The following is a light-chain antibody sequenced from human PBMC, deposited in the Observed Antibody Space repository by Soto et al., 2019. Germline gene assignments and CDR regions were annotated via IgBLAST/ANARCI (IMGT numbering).Light chain of an antibody. CDR3: TSCTSSSTPCV. CDR2: NVS. J-gene: IGLJ1*01. Sequence: QSALTQPPSVSGSPGQSVTISCTGSSSDVGSYNRVSWYQQPPGTAPQHIIYNVSNRPSGVPDRFTGSKSGNTAFLTISGLQAEDESDYYCTSCTSSSTPCVFGTGTKLPVL. V-gene: IGLV2-18*02. CDR1: SSDVGSYNR.